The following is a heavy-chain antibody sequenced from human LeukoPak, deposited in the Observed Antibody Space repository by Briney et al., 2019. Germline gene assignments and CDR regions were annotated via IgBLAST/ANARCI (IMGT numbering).Heavy chain of an antibody. V-gene: IGHV5-51*01. J-gene: IGHJ2*01. D-gene: IGHD3-3*01. CDR3: ARQKAYDRYFDL. Sequence: GESLKISCKGSGYNFATYWIGWVRQMPGKGLVWMGIFYPGDSDTRYSPSFQGQVTMSADKSISTAYLQWSSLKASDTAMYYCARQKAYDRYFDLWGRGTLVTVSS. CDR2: FYPGDSDT. CDR1: GYNFATYW.